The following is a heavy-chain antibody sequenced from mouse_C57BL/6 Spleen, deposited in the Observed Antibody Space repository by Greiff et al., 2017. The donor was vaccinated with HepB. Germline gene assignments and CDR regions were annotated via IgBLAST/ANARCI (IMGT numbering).Heavy chain of an antibody. CDR2: ISSGGDYI. D-gene: IGHD1-1*01. Sequence: EVQGVESGAGLVKPGGSLKLSCAASGFTFSSYAMSWVRQTPEKRLEWVAYISSGGDYIYYADTVKGRFTISRDNARNTLYLQMSSLKSEDTAMYYCTRDHYYGSSPTWFAYWGQGTLVTVSA. CDR1: GFTFSSYA. CDR3: TRDHYYGSSPTWFAY. J-gene: IGHJ3*01. V-gene: IGHV5-9-1*02.